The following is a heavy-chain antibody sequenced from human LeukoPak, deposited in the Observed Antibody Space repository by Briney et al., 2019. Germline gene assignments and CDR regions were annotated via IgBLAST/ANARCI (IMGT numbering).Heavy chain of an antibody. J-gene: IGHJ4*01. CDR1: GFTFSNYM. CDR2: ILEDGRYQ. V-gene: IGHV3-30*03. D-gene: IGHD1-14*01. CDR3: ARVQGGGFRTADH. Sequence: PGGSLRLSCAASGFTFSNYMMHWVRQAPGKGLDWVAVILEDGRYQYYADSVKGRFTISRDNAKNTLSLQMNSLTGDDTAVYYCARVQGGGFRTADHWGHGTLVTVSS.